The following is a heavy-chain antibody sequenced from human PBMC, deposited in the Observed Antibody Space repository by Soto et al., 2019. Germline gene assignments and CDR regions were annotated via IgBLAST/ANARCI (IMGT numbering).Heavy chain of an antibody. CDR2: ISGYNGKT. Sequence: QVQLVQSGAEVKKPGASVKVSCKSSGYTFSTSGISWVRQAPGQGLEWMGWISGYNGKTNYEHKFQDRVTMTTDTSTNMAYIALRSLRSDDTAVYYCASARPRPYYYYGMDVWGQGTT. CDR1: GYTFSTSG. J-gene: IGHJ6*02. V-gene: IGHV1-18*01. CDR3: ASARPRPYYYYGMDV.